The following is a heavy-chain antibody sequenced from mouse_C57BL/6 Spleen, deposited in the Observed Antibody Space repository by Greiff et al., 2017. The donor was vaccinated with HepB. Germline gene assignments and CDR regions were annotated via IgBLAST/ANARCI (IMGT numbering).Heavy chain of an antibody. V-gene: IGHV5-17*01. Sequence: EVKLVESGGGLVKPGGSLKLSCAASGFTFSDYGMHWVRQAPEKGLEWVAYISSGSSTIYYADTVKGRFTISRDNAKNTLFLQMTSLRSEDTAMYYCARDFDYFWGYWGQGTTLTVSS. CDR3: ARDFDYFWGY. D-gene: IGHD2-4*01. J-gene: IGHJ2*01. CDR1: GFTFSDYG. CDR2: ISSGSSTI.